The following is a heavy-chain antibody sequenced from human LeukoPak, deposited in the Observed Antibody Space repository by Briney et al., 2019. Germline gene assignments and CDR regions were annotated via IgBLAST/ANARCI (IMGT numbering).Heavy chain of an antibody. CDR1: GYTFTRYG. D-gene: IGHD6-19*01. CDR2: ISAYNGNT. Sequence: GASVKVSCKASGYTFTRYGISWVRQAPGQGLEWMGWISAYNGNTNYAQKLQGRVTMTTDTSTSTAYMELRSLRSDDTAVFYCARVAKYSRGWYGFDYWGQRTLVTVSS. CDR3: ARVAKYSRGWYGFDY. V-gene: IGHV1-18*01. J-gene: IGHJ4*02.